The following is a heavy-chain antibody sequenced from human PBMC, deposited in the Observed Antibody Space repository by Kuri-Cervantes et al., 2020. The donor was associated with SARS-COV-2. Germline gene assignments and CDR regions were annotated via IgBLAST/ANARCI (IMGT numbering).Heavy chain of an antibody. V-gene: IGHV1-2*02. Sequence: ASVKVSCKASGYTFTGYYMHWVRQAPGQGLEWMGWINPNSGGTNYAQKFQGRVTMTRDTSISTAYMELSRLRSDDMAVYYCARGSITIFGVVTSFDYWGQGTLVTVSS. J-gene: IGHJ4*02. CDR2: INPNSGGT. D-gene: IGHD3-3*01. CDR3: ARGSITIFGVVTSFDY. CDR1: GYTFTGYY.